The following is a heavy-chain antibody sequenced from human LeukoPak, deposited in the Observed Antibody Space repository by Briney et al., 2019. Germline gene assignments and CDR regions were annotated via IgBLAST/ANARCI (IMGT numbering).Heavy chain of an antibody. CDR3: AKPTKVAGTDY. CDR2: ISGSGGTT. V-gene: IGHV3-23*01. J-gene: IGHJ4*02. CDR1: GFTFSSYA. D-gene: IGHD2-15*01. Sequence: GGSLRLSCAASGFTFSSYAMRWVRQAPGKGLEWVSSISGSGGTTYYADSVKGRFTISRDNSKNTLYLQMNSLRAEDTAVYYCAKPTKVAGTDYWGQGTLVTVSS.